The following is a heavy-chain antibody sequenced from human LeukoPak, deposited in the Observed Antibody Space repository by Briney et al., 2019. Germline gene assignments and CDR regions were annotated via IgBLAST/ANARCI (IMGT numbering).Heavy chain of an antibody. CDR3: ARVGGYSGYKVYFDY. V-gene: IGHV4-31*03. Sequence: SETLSLTCTVSGGSISDAAYWSWIRQHPGEGLEWIGYVFYSGSTSYNPSLKSRVTISVDTSKNRFSLKLTSVTAADTAVYYCARVGGYSGYKVYFDYWGQGTLVTVSS. CDR2: VFYSGST. CDR1: GGSISDAAY. J-gene: IGHJ4*02. D-gene: IGHD5-12*01.